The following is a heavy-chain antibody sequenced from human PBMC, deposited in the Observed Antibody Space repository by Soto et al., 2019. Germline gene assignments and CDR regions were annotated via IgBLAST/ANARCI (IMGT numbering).Heavy chain of an antibody. D-gene: IGHD2-15*01. CDR1: GFTFDDYA. J-gene: IGHJ5*02. V-gene: IGHV3-9*01. CDR2: ISWNSGSI. CDR3: AKDHEVVAATIGGIGFDP. Sequence: DVQLVESGGGLVQPGRSLRLSCAASGFTFDDYAMHWVRQAPGKGLEWVSGISWNSGSIGYADSVKGRFTISRDNAKNSLYLQMNSLRAEDTALYYCAKDHEVVAATIGGIGFDPWGQGTLVTVSS.